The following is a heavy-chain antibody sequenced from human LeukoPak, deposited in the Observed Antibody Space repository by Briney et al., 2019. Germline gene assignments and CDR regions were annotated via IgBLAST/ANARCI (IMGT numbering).Heavy chain of an antibody. Sequence: ASLKVSCKASGYTFTIYGISCVRQTPGQGLEWMGWISGYNGNTIYAERLQDRVTMTTDTSTATAYMELRSLRSDDTAVYFCARDERYYDDPKRKPPEYWGQGTLVSVST. D-gene: IGHD3-3*01. CDR3: ARDERYYDDPKRKPPEY. CDR1: GYTFTIYG. V-gene: IGHV1-18*01. CDR2: ISGYNGNT. J-gene: IGHJ4*02.